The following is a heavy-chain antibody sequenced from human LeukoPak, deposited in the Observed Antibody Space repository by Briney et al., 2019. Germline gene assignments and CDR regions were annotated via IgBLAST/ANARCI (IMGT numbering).Heavy chain of an antibody. V-gene: IGHV1-69*13. CDR2: IIPIFGTA. Sequence: SVKVSCKASGGTFSSYAISWVRQAPGQGLEWMGGIIPIFGTANYAQKFQGRVTITADESTSTAYMELSSLRSEDTAVYYCARSRSGWYNRSGMDVWGQGTTVTVSS. CDR3: ARSRSGWYNRSGMDV. D-gene: IGHD6-13*01. J-gene: IGHJ6*02. CDR1: GGTFSSYA.